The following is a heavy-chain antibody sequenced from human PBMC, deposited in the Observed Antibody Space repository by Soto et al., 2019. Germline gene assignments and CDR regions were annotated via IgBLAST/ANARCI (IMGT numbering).Heavy chain of an antibody. Sequence: EVQLVESGGGLVRPGGSLTLSCAASGFSFSNVCRSWVRKAPGTGLEWVGHIKSKAVVGTTDYTVRVKGRFTISRDDSKDMLYLQMNSPTTEDSAVYYCTTYSAQTFCDGGPCYDVQTKGHDSWGQGILVTVSS. D-gene: IGHD2-15*01. J-gene: IGHJ4*02. CDR1: GFSFSNVC. V-gene: IGHV3-15*01. CDR2: IKSKAVVGTT. CDR3: TTYSAQTFCDGGPCYDVQTKGHDS.